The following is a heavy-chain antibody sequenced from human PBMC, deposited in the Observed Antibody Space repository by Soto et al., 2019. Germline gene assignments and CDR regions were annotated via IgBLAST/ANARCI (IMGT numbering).Heavy chain of an antibody. CDR3: ARGFRIAVAGRPYYFDY. D-gene: IGHD6-19*01. CDR1: GFTFSSYD. V-gene: IGHV3-13*01. CDR2: IGTAGDT. J-gene: IGHJ4*02. Sequence: PGGSLRLSCAASGFTFSSYDMHWVRQATGKGLEWVSAIGTAGDTYYPGSVKGRFTISRENAKNSLYLQMNSPRAEDTAVYYCARGFRIAVAGRPYYFDYWGQGTLVTVSS.